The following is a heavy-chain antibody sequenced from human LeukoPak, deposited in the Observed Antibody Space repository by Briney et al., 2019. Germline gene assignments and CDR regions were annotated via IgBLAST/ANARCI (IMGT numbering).Heavy chain of an antibody. CDR1: GFTFDDYA. Sequence: GGSLRLSCAASGFTFDDYALHWVRQGPGQGLEWVSLINGDGDGTNYADSVKGRFTISRDNSKNSLYLQMNSLRPEDTAMYYCAIVARMGLVRGRFGLDVWGQGTTVTVAS. V-gene: IGHV3-43*02. D-gene: IGHD3-10*01. J-gene: IGHJ6*02. CDR2: INGDGDGT. CDR3: AIVARMGLVRGRFGLDV.